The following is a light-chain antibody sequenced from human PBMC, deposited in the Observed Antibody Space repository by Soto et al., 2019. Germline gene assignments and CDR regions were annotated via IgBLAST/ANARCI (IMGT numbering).Light chain of an antibody. Sequence: DIQMTQSPSTLSASVGDRVTITCRASQSISSLVAWYQQKPGKAPKLLIYDASSLESGVPSRFSGSGSETEFTLPISSLQPDDFATYYCQQYNSYPYTFGQVTKLEIK. J-gene: IGKJ2*01. CDR2: DAS. V-gene: IGKV1-5*01. CDR1: QSISSL. CDR3: QQYNSYPYT.